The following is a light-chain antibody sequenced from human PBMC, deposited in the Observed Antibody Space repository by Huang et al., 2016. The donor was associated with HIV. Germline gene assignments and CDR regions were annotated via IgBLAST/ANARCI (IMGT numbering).Light chain of an antibody. CDR3: QQSYSTLIT. V-gene: IGKV1-39*01. CDR1: QSISSF. Sequence: DIQMTQSPSSLSGSVGDRVTITCRASQSISSFLNWYQQKPGRAPKVIIYAASSLQSGVPSRFSGSGSGTGFTLTISSLQPEDFATYYCQQSYSTLITFGPGTKVDIK. CDR2: AAS. J-gene: IGKJ3*01.